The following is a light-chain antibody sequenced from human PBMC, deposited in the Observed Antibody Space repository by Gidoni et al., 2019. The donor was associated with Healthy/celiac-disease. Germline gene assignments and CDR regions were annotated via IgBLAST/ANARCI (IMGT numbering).Light chain of an antibody. CDR1: QSVLYSSNNKNY. CDR3: QQYYSTPRT. J-gene: IGKJ1*01. Sequence: DIVLSQSPDSLAVSLGERATFNCKSSQSVLYSSNNKNYLAWYQQKLGQPPKLLIYWASTRETGVPERFSGSGSGTDFTLTISSLQAEDVAVYYCQQYYSTPRTFGQGTKVEIK. V-gene: IGKV4-1*01. CDR2: WAS.